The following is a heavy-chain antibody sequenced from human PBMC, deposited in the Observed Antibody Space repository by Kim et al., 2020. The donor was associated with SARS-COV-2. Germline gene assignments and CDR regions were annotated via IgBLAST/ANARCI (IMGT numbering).Heavy chain of an antibody. CDR1: GGSISSYY. Sequence: SETLSLTCTVSGGSISSYYWSWIRQPPGKGLEWIGYIYYSGSTNYNPSLKSRVTISVDTSKNQFSLKLSSVTAADTAVYYCARRGLGYCSCTSCLAAFDIWGQGTMVTVSS. CDR3: ARRGLGYCSCTSCLAAFDI. J-gene: IGHJ3*02. D-gene: IGHD2-2*01. CDR2: IYYSGST. V-gene: IGHV4-59*08.